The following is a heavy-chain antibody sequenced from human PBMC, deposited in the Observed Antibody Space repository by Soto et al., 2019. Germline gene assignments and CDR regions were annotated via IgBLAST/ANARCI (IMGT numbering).Heavy chain of an antibody. CDR2: IIPIFGTT. D-gene: IGHD1-26*01. CDR3: ARELKEGGSYLSY. V-gene: IGHV1-69*13. J-gene: IGHJ4*02. Sequence: SVKVSCKASGGTFSSYAISWVRQAPGQGLEWMGGIIPIFGTTNYARKFQGRVTMTADASTSIAYMELRSLRSEDTAVYYCARELKEGGSYLSYWGQGTLVTVSS. CDR1: GGTFSSYA.